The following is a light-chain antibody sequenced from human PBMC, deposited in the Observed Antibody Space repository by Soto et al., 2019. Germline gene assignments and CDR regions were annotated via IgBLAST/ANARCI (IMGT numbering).Light chain of an antibody. CDR3: QQYNSYSPS. CDR2: GIS. Sequence: DFQMTPAPSPPTASVGDRVTITCPASQSFSTYLAWYQQKPGKVPKLLISGISTLQSGVPSRFSGSGSGTEFTLTISSLQPDDFATYYCQQYNSYSPSFGQGTKVDI. V-gene: IGKV1-27*01. CDR1: QSFSTY. J-gene: IGKJ1*01.